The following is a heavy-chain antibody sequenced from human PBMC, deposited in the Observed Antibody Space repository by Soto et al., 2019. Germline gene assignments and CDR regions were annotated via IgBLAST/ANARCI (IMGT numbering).Heavy chain of an antibody. Sequence: QVQLQQWGAGLLKPSETLSLTCAVYGGFVSSGSYYWSWIRQRPGKGLEWIGEMSHSGGTHFNPSLKSRVTIAVDTSKNQFSLKMSSVTAADTALSYCARVDRGTATTVVDAFDICGPGTMVTVPS. D-gene: IGHD1-1*01. V-gene: IGHV4-34*01. CDR1: GGFVSSGSYY. CDR2: MSHSGGT. CDR3: ARVDRGTATTVVDAFDI. J-gene: IGHJ3*02.